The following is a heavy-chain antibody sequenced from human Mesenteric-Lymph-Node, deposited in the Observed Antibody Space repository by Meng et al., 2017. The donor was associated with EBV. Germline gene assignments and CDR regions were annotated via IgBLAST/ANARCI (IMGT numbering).Heavy chain of an antibody. Sequence: QGPGHGLVKPSVTLSLTCTVSGGSIKSSSSYWGWLRQPTGKGLEWIGSTYYSGSPSFNPSLKGRVTISVDTSKNQISLKLTSVTAADTAVYYCARGHLGYYDSSGYLDSWGQGTLVTVSS. CDR2: TYYSGSP. V-gene: IGHV4-39*07. CDR1: GGSIKSSSSY. CDR3: ARGHLGYYDSSGYLDS. D-gene: IGHD3-22*01. J-gene: IGHJ4*02.